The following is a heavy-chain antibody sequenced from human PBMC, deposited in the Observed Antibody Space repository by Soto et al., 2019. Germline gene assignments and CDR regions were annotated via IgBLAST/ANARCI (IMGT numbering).Heavy chain of an antibody. J-gene: IGHJ6*02. CDR2: IYYSGST. V-gene: IGHV4-39*01. CDR3: ARLKSVRGVLQYYYGMDV. CDR1: GGSISSSSYY. Sequence: SETLSRTCTVSGGSISSSSYYWGWIRQPPGKGLEWIGSIYYSGSTYYNPSLKSRVTISVDTSKNQFSLKLSSVTAADTAVYYCARLKSVRGVLQYYYGMDVWGQGSTVTVSS. D-gene: IGHD3-10*02.